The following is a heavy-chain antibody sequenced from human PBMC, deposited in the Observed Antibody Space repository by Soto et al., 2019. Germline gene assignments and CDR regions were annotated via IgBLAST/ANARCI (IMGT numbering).Heavy chain of an antibody. V-gene: IGHV3-30*18. D-gene: IGHD6-13*01. Sequence: GGSLRLSCAASGFTFSSYGMHWVRQAPGKGLEWVAVISYDGSNKYYADSVKGRFTISRDNSKSTLYLQMNSLRAEDTAVYYCAKVSSSWYSGRYYYYYGMDVWGQGTTVTVSS. CDR2: ISYDGSNK. CDR3: AKVSSSWYSGRYYYYYGMDV. J-gene: IGHJ6*02. CDR1: GFTFSSYG.